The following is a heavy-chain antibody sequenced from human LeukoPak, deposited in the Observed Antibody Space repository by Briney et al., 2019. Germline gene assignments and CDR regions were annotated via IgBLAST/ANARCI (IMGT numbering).Heavy chain of an antibody. J-gene: IGHJ4*02. CDR2: ISSSSTTI. V-gene: IGHV3-48*04. CDR1: GFSLNTYS. CDR3: AKKKTDYSYPSSFDY. Sequence: HPGGSLRLSCAASGFSLNTYSMNWVRQAPGRGLEWVSYISSSSTTIYYADSVKGRFTISRDNAKNSVYLQMNSLRAEDTAVYYCAKKKTDYSYPSSFDYWGQGTLVTVSS. D-gene: IGHD4-11*01.